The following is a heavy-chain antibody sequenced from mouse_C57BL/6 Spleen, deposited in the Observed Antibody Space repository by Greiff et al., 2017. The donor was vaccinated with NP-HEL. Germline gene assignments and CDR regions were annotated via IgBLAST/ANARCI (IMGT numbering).Heavy chain of an antibody. V-gene: IGHV3-6*01. CDR2: ISYDGSN. Sequence: VQLQQSGPGLVKPSQSLSLTCSVTGYSITSGYYWNWIRQFPGNKLEWMGYISYDGSNNYNPSLKNRISITRDTSKNQFFLKLNSVTTEDTATYYCARDGNWDGAMDYWGQGTSVTVSS. D-gene: IGHD4-1*01. CDR3: ARDGNWDGAMDY. J-gene: IGHJ4*01. CDR1: GYSITSGYY.